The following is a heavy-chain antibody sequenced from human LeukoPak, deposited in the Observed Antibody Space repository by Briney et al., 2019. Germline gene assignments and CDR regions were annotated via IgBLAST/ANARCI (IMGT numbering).Heavy chain of an antibody. J-gene: IGHJ6*02. CDR1: GYTLTTYG. CDR3: ARVTTLEAIAVAEHYGMDV. D-gene: IGHD6-19*01. Sequence: ASVKVSCKASGYTLTTYGFTWVRQAPGQGLEWMGWINAYNGNTRYAQKFQGRVTMTTDTSTSTAYMELRSLRSDDTAVYYCARVTTLEAIAVAEHYGMDVWGQGTTVTVSS. V-gene: IGHV1-18*01. CDR2: INAYNGNT.